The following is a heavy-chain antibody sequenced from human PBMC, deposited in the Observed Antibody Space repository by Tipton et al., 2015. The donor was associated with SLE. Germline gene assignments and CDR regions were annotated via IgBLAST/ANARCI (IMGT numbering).Heavy chain of an antibody. CDR2: IYYSGST. D-gene: IGHD1-26*01. J-gene: IGHJ4*02. CDR1: CGSISSHY. Sequence: TLSLTCTVSCGSISSHYWGWIRQPPGKGLEWIGSIYYSGSTNYNPSLKSRVTISVDTSKNQFSLKLSSVTAADTAVYYCARDEGIVGAYFDYWGQGTLVTVSS. V-gene: IGHV4-59*11. CDR3: ARDEGIVGAYFDY.